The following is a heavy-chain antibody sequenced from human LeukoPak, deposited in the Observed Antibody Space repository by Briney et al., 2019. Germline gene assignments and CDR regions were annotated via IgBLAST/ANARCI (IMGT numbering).Heavy chain of an antibody. CDR2: ISGSGGST. Sequence: GGSLRLSCAASGFTFSSYAMSWVRQAPGKGLEWVSAISGSGGSTYYADSVKGRFTISRDNSKNTLYLQMNSLRAGDTAVYYCAKSGSSAYYDSSGYYYVYFDYWGQGTLVTVSS. J-gene: IGHJ4*02. CDR1: GFTFSSYA. CDR3: AKSGSSAYYDSSGYYYVYFDY. V-gene: IGHV3-23*01. D-gene: IGHD3-22*01.